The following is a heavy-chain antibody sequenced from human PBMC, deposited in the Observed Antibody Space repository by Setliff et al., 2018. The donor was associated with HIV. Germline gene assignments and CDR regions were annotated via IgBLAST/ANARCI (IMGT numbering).Heavy chain of an antibody. CDR3: ARDRALRFSKSPSFNYFDV. V-gene: IGHV4-38-2*02. CDR1: GYSITTGNY. J-gene: IGHJ4*02. CDR2: IYSTGHT. Sequence: GPGLVKPSETLSLTCLVFGYSITTGNYWAWIRKSPGKGLEWIGSIYSTGHTYYNPSHKSRLTMSVDPAKNRFSLKLISVTAADTAVYYCARDRALRFSKSPSFNYFDVWGQGALVTVSS. D-gene: IGHD3-10*01.